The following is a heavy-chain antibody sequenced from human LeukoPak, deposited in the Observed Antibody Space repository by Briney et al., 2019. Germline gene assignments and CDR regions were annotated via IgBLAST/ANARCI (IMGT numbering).Heavy chain of an antibody. V-gene: IGHV4-34*01. J-gene: IGHJ5*02. CDR2: INHSGST. CDR1: GGSFSGYY. D-gene: IGHD2-2*02. CDR3: ARGEYQLLYGLFDP. Sequence: SETLSLTCAVYGGSFSGYYWSWIRQPPGKGLEWIGEINHSGSTNYNPSLKSRVTISVDTSKNQSSLKLSSVTAADTAVYYCARGEYQLLYGLFDPWGQGTLVTVSS.